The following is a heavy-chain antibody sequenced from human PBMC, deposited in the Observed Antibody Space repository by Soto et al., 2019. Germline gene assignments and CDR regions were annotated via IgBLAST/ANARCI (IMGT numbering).Heavy chain of an antibody. J-gene: IGHJ3*02. Sequence: ESLKISCKGSGYSFTSYWISWVRQMPGKGLEWMGRIDPSDSYTNYSPSFQGHVTISADKSISTAYLQWSSLKASDTAMYYCARHQTDDSSGYYYVQGGSAFDIWGQGTMVTVSS. V-gene: IGHV5-10-1*01. CDR3: ARHQTDDSSGYYYVQGGSAFDI. CDR2: IDPSDSYT. D-gene: IGHD3-22*01. CDR1: GYSFTSYW.